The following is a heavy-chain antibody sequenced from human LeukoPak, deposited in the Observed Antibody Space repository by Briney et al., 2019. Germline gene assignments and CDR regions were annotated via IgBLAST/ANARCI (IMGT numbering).Heavy chain of an antibody. Sequence: GRSLRLSCAASGFTFSSYGMHWVRQAPGKGLEWVAVIWYDGSNKYYADSVKGRFTISRDNSKNTLYLQMNSLRAEDTAVYYCAKFKGHYGDSEYYFDYWGQGTLVTVSS. D-gene: IGHD3-10*01. CDR2: IWYDGSNK. CDR1: GFTFSSYG. J-gene: IGHJ4*02. CDR3: AKFKGHYGDSEYYFDY. V-gene: IGHV3-33*06.